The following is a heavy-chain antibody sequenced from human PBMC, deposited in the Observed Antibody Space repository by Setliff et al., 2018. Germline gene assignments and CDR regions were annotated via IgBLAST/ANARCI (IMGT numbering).Heavy chain of an antibody. CDR3: SRLVRYCTTTTCQRASGDDY. V-gene: IGHV1-18*01. J-gene: IGHJ4*02. CDR1: GSTFTDSI. Sequence: ASVKVSCKASGSTFTDSIVNWVRQAPGQGLEWVGWYSPYNGKTYSAQKFQGRVTLTTDTSTTTAYLELRSLTSDDTAVYYCSRLVRYCTTTTCQRASGDDYWGQGTLVTVS. D-gene: IGHD2-8*01. CDR2: YSPYNGKT.